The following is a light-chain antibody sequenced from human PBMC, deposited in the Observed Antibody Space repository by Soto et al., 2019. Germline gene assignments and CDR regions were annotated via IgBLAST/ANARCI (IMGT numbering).Light chain of an antibody. CDR2: KAS. Sequence: DIQMTQSPSTLSGSVGDRVTITCRASQTISSWLARYQQKPGKAPKLLIYKASTLKSGVPSRFSGSGSGTEFTLTISSLQPEDFAVYYCKHYGSSPLFTLGPGTKVDIK. CDR3: KHYGSSPLFT. CDR1: QTISSW. J-gene: IGKJ3*01. V-gene: IGKV1-5*03.